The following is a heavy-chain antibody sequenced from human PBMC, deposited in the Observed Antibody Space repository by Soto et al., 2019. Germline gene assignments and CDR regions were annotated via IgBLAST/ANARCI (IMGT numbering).Heavy chain of an antibody. V-gene: IGHV4-39*01. Sequence: QLQLQESGPGLVKPSETLSLTCTVSGGSISSSGYYWGWIRQPPGKGLEWIASISYSGSTYYHPAIKSRLTISGVTSKNPFSLKLKSVTASDTALYYCARPGSVAGWYYFDYWGQGTLVIVSS. D-gene: IGHD6-19*01. J-gene: IGHJ4*02. CDR2: ISYSGST. CDR3: ARPGSVAGWYYFDY. CDR1: GGSISSSGYY.